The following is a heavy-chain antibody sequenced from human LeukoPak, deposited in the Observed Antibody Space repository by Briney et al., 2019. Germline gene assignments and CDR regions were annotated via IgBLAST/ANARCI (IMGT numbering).Heavy chain of an antibody. J-gene: IGHJ4*02. CDR2: ISSSSSTI. CDR1: EFTFSSYR. CDR3: ARDSFLDPTWDY. D-gene: IGHD3/OR15-3a*01. Sequence: GGSLRLSCGASEFTFSSYRMNRVRQAPGKGLEWVSYISSSSSTIYYADSVKGRFTISRDNAKNSLYLQMNSLRAEDTAVYYCARDSFLDPTWDYWGQGTLVTVSS. V-gene: IGHV3-48*01.